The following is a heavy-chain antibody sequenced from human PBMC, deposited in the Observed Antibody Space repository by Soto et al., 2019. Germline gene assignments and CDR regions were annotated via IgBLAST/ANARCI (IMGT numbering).Heavy chain of an antibody. Sequence: GESLKISCNGSGYIFTSYWISWVRQMPGKGLEWMGRIDPSDSYTNYSPSFQGHVTISADKSISTAYLQWSSLKASDTAMYYCARHKQQLYAFDIWGQGTMVTVSS. CDR1: GYIFTSYW. CDR3: ARHKQQLYAFDI. J-gene: IGHJ3*02. V-gene: IGHV5-10-1*01. CDR2: IDPSDSYT. D-gene: IGHD6-13*01.